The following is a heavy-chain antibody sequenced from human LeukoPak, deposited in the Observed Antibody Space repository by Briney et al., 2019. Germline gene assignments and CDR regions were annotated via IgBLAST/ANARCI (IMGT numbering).Heavy chain of an antibody. Sequence: SATLSLTCTVSGGSISSSTYYWGWIRQPPGKGLEWIGSIYYSGSTYNNPSLKSRVTICVDTSKNQFSLKLSSVTATDTAVYYCARTYGDYDDAFDVWGQGTMVTVSS. V-gene: IGHV4-39*01. CDR2: IYYSGST. J-gene: IGHJ3*01. CDR1: GGSISSSTYY. D-gene: IGHD4-17*01. CDR3: ARTYGDYDDAFDV.